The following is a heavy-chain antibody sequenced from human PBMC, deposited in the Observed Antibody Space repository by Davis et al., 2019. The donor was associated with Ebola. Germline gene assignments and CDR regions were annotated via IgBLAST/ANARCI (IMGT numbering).Heavy chain of an antibody. J-gene: IGHJ6*02. CDR1: GFTFSSYG. V-gene: IGHV3-33*08. CDR2: IWYDGSNK. Sequence: SLKISCAASGFTFSSYGMHWVRQAPGKGLEWVAVIWYDGSNKYYADSVKGRFTISRDNSKNTLYLQMNSLRAEDTAVYYCASIAVATYYYYGMDVWGQGTTVTVSS. CDR3: ASIAVATYYYYGMDV. D-gene: IGHD2-21*01.